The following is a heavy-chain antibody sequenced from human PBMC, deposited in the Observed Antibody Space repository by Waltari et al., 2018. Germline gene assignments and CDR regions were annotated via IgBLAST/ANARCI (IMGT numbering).Heavy chain of an antibody. CDR1: GGSLSSGSYY. D-gene: IGHD1-26*01. CDR3: ARSVGATKYAFDI. CDR2: IYTSGST. J-gene: IGHJ3*02. V-gene: IGHV4-61*02. Sequence: QVQLQESGQGLVKPSQTLSLTCTASGGSLSSGSYYWSWIRQPAGKGLEWIGRIYTSGSTNYNPSLKSRVTISVDTSKNQFSLKLSSVTAADTAVYYCARSVGATKYAFDIWGQGTMVTVSS.